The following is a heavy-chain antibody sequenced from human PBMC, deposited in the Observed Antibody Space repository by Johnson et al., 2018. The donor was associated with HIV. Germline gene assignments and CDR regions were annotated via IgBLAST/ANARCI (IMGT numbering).Heavy chain of an antibody. CDR2: IESKADGGAA. D-gene: IGHD3-3*01. V-gene: IGHV3-15*04. J-gene: IGHJ3*02. CDR1: GFTFSHAW. CDR3: TTAIFGVIVHAFDI. Sequence: EVHLVESGGGLVKPGGSLRLSCAASGFTFSHAWMSWVRQAPGKGLEWVGHIESKADGGAAAYAAPLECRFTISRDDSKRPLYLQMNSLKTEDTAVYYCTTAIFGVIVHAFDIWGQGTMVTVSS.